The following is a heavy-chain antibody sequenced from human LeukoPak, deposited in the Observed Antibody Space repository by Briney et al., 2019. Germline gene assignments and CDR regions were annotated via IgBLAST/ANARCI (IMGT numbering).Heavy chain of an antibody. CDR1: GYTFTSYY. CDR2: INPNSGGT. CDR3: ARDYYDSSGPQTNYYGMDV. Sequence: ASVKVSCKASGYTFTSYYMHWVRQAPGQGLEWMGWINPNSGGTNYAQKFQGRVTMTRDTSISTAYMELSRLRSDDTAVYYCARDYYDSSGPQTNYYGMDVWGQGTTVTVSS. D-gene: IGHD3-22*01. V-gene: IGHV1-2*02. J-gene: IGHJ6*02.